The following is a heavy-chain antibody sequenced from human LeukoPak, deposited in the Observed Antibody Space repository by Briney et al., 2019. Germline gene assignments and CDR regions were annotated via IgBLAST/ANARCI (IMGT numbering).Heavy chain of an antibody. D-gene: IGHD3-3*01. CDR1: GFTFSSYG. CDR2: ISYDGSNK. CDR3: AKAVEEWLLLGQMSAAFDI. J-gene: IGHJ3*02. V-gene: IGHV3-30*18. Sequence: GGSLRLSCAASGFTFSSYGMHWVRQAPGKGLEWVAVISYDGSNKYYADSVKGRFTISRDNSKNTLYLQMNSLRAEDTAVYYCAKAVEEWLLLGQMSAAFDIWGQGTMVTVSS.